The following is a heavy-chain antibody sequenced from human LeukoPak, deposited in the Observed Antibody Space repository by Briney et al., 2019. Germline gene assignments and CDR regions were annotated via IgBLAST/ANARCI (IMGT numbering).Heavy chain of an antibody. V-gene: IGHV3-48*03. CDR3: ARDRGGYNYGYCDY. CDR1: GFTFSNYE. CDR2: ISTGGSTI. D-gene: IGHD3-10*01. Sequence: GGSLRLSCAASGFTFSNYEMNWVREAPGKGLEWVSYISTGGSTIYYADSVKGRFTISRDNAKNSLYLHKSSLRAEDTAVYYCARDRGGYNYGYCDYWGQGTLVTVSS. J-gene: IGHJ4*02.